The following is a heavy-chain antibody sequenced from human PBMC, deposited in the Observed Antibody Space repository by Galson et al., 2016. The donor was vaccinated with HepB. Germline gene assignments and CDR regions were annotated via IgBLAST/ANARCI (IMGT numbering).Heavy chain of an antibody. CDR2: MDILGDG. V-gene: IGHV3-13*01. J-gene: IGHJ4*02. CDR3: AVIAVAGGTSDY. CDR1: GFAFSEYD. D-gene: IGHD6-19*01. Sequence: SLRLSCAASGFAFSEYDVHWVRQAAGKGLEWVSAMDILGDGYYSVSVKGRFTISRENAKSSLYLHMNSLRAEDTALYYCAVIAVAGGTSDYWGQGTLVTVSS.